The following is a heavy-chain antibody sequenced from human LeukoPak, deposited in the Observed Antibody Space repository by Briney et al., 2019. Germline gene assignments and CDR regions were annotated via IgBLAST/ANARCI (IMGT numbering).Heavy chain of an antibody. CDR2: IKQDGSEK. CDR3: ARFTAPYLRYFDWLPHWAWFDP. V-gene: IGHV3-7*01. J-gene: IGHJ5*02. D-gene: IGHD3-9*01. CDR1: GFTFSSYW. Sequence: SGGSLRLSCAASGFTFSSYWMSWVRQAPGKGLEWVANIKQDGSEKYYVDSVKGRFTISRDNAKNSLYLQMNSLRAEDTAVYYCARFTAPYLRYFDWLPHWAWFDPWGQGTLVTVSS.